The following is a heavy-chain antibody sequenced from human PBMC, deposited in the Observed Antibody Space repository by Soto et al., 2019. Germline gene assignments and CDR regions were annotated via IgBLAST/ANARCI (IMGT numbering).Heavy chain of an antibody. CDR3: ARLEGLATISYYFDF. D-gene: IGHD3-9*01. Sequence: SETLSLTCSVSGDSINSDKYYWGWIRQPPGKGLEWIGSIYFRGNTYYNPSLQTRVTISLDKSKSQFSLKLNSVTAADSAVYFCARLEGLATISYYFDFWGPGALVTVSS. J-gene: IGHJ4*02. CDR2: IYFRGNT. V-gene: IGHV4-39*01. CDR1: GDSINSDKYY.